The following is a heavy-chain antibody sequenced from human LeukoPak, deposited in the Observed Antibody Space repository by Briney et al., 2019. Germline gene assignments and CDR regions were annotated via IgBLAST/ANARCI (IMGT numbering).Heavy chain of an antibody. CDR1: GVSISSHY. CDR2: IYFTGST. Sequence: TSETLSLTCTVSGVSISSHYWSWIRQPPGKGLEWIGYIYFTGSTDYNPSLKSRVTISVDTSKNQVSLKLSSVTAADTAVYYCARSSTGYWNFDPWGRGTLVTVSA. J-gene: IGHJ2*01. V-gene: IGHV4-59*11. CDR3: ARSSTGYWNFDP.